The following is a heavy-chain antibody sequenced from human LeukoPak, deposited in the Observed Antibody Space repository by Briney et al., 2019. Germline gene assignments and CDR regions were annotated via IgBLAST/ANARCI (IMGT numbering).Heavy chain of an antibody. CDR1: GFTFSSYS. V-gene: IGHV3-21*01. J-gene: IGHJ4*02. CDR3: ARDRGSSSEIAY. D-gene: IGHD6-6*01. CDR2: ISSSSSYI. Sequence: GXXLRLSCAASGFTFSSYSMNWVRQAPGKGLEWVSSISSSSSYIYYADSVKGRFTISRDNAKNSLYLQMNSLRAEDTAVYYCARDRGSSSEIAYWGQGTLVTVSS.